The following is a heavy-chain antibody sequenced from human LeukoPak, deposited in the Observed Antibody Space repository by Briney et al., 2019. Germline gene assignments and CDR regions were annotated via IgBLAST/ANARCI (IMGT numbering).Heavy chain of an antibody. CDR1: GNRFSSYW. Sequence: GESLKISCKGSGNRFSSYWTGWVRQMPGKGLEWMGIIYPGDSDTRYSPSFQGHVTISADTSINTAYLQWSSLQASDTAMYYCASRRIVGATDGRDYWGQGTLVTVSS. D-gene: IGHD1-26*01. V-gene: IGHV5-51*01. CDR2: IYPGDSDT. CDR3: ASRRIVGATDGRDY. J-gene: IGHJ4*02.